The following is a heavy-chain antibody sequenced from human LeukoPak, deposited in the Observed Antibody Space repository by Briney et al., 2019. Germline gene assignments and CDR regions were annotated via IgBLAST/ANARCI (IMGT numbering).Heavy chain of an antibody. D-gene: IGHD3-3*01. CDR1: GGSISSYY. Sequence: PSETLSLTCPVSGGSISSYYWSWLRQPPGKGLEWIGYIYYSGSTNYNPSLTSRVTISVATSKNQFSLKLSSVTAADTAVYYCARGYYDFWSGTTVDYYYYYGMDVWGQGTTVTVSS. CDR2: IYYSGST. J-gene: IGHJ6*02. V-gene: IGHV4-59*08. CDR3: ARGYYDFWSGTTVDYYYYYGMDV.